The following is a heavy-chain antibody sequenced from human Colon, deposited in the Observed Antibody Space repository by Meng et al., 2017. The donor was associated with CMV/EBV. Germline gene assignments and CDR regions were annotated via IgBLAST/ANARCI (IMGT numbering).Heavy chain of an antibody. D-gene: IGHD2-2*02. Sequence: GGSLRLSCAASGFTFSSYWMSWVRQAPGKGLEWVANIKQDGSEKYYVDSVKGRFTISRDYSKNTLYLQMNSLRPDDTAEYYCARSGRPGAILYYFDFWGQGTLVTVSS. CDR2: IKQDGSEK. CDR1: GFTFSSYW. V-gene: IGHV3-7*01. CDR3: ARSGRPGAILYYFDF. J-gene: IGHJ4*02.